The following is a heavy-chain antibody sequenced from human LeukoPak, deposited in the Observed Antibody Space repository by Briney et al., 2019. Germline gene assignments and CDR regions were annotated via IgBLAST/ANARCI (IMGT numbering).Heavy chain of an antibody. CDR2: IYYSGST. V-gene: IGHV4-39*01. J-gene: IGHJ4*02. CDR3: ARLPLLPYSSGYYDY. D-gene: IGHD6-19*01. CDR1: GGSISSSSYY. Sequence: SETLSLTCTVSGGSISSSSYYWGWIRQPPGKGLEWIGSIYYSGSTYYNPSLKSRVTISVDTSKNQFSLKLSSVTAADTAVYYCARLPLLPYSSGYYDYWGQGTLVTVSS.